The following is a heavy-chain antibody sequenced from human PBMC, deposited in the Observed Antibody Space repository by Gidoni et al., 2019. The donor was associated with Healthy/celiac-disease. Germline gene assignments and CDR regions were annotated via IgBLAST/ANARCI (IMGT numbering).Heavy chain of an antibody. Sequence: EVQLVESGGGLVQPGGSLRLSCAASGFTVSSNYMSWVRQAPGKGLECVSVIYSGGSTYYADSVKGRFTISRHNSKNTLYLQMNSLRAEDTAVYYCARDGGSSSRLGYYYGMDVWGQGTTVTVSS. V-gene: IGHV3-53*04. CDR3: ARDGGSSSRLGYYYGMDV. D-gene: IGHD6-6*01. J-gene: IGHJ6*02. CDR1: GFTVSSNY. CDR2: IYSGGST.